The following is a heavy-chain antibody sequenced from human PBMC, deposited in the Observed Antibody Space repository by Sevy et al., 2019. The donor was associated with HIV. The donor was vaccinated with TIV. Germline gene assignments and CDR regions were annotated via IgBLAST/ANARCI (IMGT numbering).Heavy chain of an antibody. J-gene: IGHJ4*02. CDR1: GGSFSGYY. CDR2: INHSGST. D-gene: IGHD1-26*01. CDR3: SRVSNKSGSYYAYY. Sequence: SETLSLTCAVYGGSFSGYYWSWIRQPPGKGLEWIGEINHSGSTNYNPSLKSRVTISVDTSKNQFSLKLSSVTSADTAVYYCSRVSNKSGSYYAYYWGQGTLVTVSS. V-gene: IGHV4-34*01.